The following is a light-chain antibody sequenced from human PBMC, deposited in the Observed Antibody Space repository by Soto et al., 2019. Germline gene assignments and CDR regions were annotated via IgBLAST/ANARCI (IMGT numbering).Light chain of an antibody. V-gene: IGKV2-28*01. Sequence: DIVMTQSPLSLPVTPGEPASMSCRSNQSLLHSNGYNYLDWYLQKPVQSPRLLIYLGFDRASWGPVRFSGIGSCTDVTLTSSRLDAADFGFYFWMQALDTPLTFGPGTRVDIK. J-gene: IGKJ3*01. CDR3: MQALDTPLT. CDR2: LGF. CDR1: QSLLHSNGYNY.